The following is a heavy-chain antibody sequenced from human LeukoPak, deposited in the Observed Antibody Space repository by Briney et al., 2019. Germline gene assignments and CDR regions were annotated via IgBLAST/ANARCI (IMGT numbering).Heavy chain of an antibody. D-gene: IGHD3-3*01. CDR2: ISSSSSTI. CDR1: GFTFSSYS. Sequence: GGSLRLSCAASGFTFSSYSMNWVRQAPGKGLEWVSYISSSSSTIYYADSVKGRFTISRDNAKNSLYLQMNSLRAEDTAVYYCARGRGRITIFGVVIIPPHFDYWGQGTLVTVSS. J-gene: IGHJ4*02. CDR3: ARGRGRITIFGVVIIPPHFDY. V-gene: IGHV3-48*01.